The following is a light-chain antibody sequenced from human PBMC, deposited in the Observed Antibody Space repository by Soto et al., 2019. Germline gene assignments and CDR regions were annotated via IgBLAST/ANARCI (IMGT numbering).Light chain of an antibody. CDR1: RSVSTN. J-gene: IGKJ4*01. V-gene: IGKV3-15*01. Sequence: DIIFTQSTAIVSVSPGERATLSYRASRSVSTNLAWYQHKHGQAPSLLIYGAVTRDTDIPPRVNCSRSGTEFILTINYLKSEDFGVYFCQQYDKTVPPVTFGGGTKVEI. CDR2: GAV. CDR3: QQYDKTVPPVT.